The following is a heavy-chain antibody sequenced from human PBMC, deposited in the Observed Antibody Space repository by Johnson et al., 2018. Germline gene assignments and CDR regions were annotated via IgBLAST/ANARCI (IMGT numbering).Heavy chain of an antibody. J-gene: IGHJ3*02. CDR1: GFTFSSYS. CDR2: ISSSSSYI. Sequence: VQLVQSGGGLVKPGGSLRLSCAASGFTFSSYSMNWVRQAPGKGLEWVSSISSSSSYIYYADSVKGRFTISRDNSKNTLYLQKNSLRAEDTAVYYCASPITYFGNAFDIWGQGTMVTVSS. CDR3: ASPITYFGNAFDI. V-gene: IGHV3-21*01. D-gene: IGHD3-10*01.